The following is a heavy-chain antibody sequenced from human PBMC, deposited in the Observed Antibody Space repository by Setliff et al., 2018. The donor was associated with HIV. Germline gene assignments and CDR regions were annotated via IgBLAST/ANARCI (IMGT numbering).Heavy chain of an antibody. CDR2: IYYSGST. CDR3: ARQLGGWYDY. J-gene: IGHJ4*02. CDR1: GGSISSSSYY. Sequence: PSETLSLTCTVSGGSISSSSYYWGWIRQPPGKGLEWIGSIYYSGSTYYNPSLKSRVTISVDTSKNQFSLKLSPVTAADTAVYYCARQLGGWYDYWGQGTLVTVSS. V-gene: IGHV4-39*01. D-gene: IGHD6-19*01.